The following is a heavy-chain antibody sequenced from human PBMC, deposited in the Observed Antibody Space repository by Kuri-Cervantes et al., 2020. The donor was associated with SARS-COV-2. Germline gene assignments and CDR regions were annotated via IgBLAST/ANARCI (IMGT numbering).Heavy chain of an antibody. J-gene: IGHJ4*02. CDR2: INHGGST. Sequence: AETLSLTCAVYGASFSDYAWTWIRQTPEKGLEWIVQINHGGSTSYNPSLKSRVTITVETSKKHFSLKLTSVTVAETAVYYCARGSTDYWGQGTLVTVSS. CDR1: GASFSDYA. V-gene: IGHV4-34*01. CDR3: ARGSTDY.